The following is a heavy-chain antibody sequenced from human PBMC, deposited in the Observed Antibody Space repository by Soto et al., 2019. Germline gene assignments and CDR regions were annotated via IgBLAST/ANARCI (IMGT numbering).Heavy chain of an antibody. Sequence: EVQLLESGGGLVQPGGSLRLSCAASEFTFSTYAMSWVRQAPGKGLEWVSGISGSGGSIYYADSVKGRFTISRDNSKNMLYLQMNSLRAEDTAVYYCAKDQRPGSGWYIFDSWGQGTLVTVSS. CDR1: EFTFSTYA. CDR2: ISGSGGSI. V-gene: IGHV3-23*01. D-gene: IGHD6-19*01. CDR3: AKDQRPGSGWYIFDS. J-gene: IGHJ4*02.